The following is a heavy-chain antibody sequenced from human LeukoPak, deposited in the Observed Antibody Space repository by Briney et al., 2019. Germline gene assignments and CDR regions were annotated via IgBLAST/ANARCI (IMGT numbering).Heavy chain of an antibody. CDR3: ATDNGYRYYFDY. CDR2: ISNFDGDT. CDR1: GRLFSSYG. V-gene: IGHV1-18*01. J-gene: IGHJ4*02. D-gene: IGHD5-18*01. Sequence: ASVKVSCKASGRLFSSYGIAWVRQAPGEGLEWLGWISNFDGDTKVAENLQGRVTMTEDTSTDTAYMELSSLRSEDTAVYYCATDNGYRYYFDYWGQGTLVTVSS.